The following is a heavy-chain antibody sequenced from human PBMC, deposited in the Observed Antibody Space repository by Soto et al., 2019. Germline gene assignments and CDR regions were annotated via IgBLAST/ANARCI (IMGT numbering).Heavy chain of an antibody. CDR1: GFTFSSYA. Sequence: GGSLRLSCAASGFTFSSYAMSWVRQAPGKGLEWVSAISGSGGSTYYADSVKGRFTISRDNSKNTRYLQMNSLRAEDTAVYYCAKDPLGGDYEGYFDYWGQGTLVTVSS. J-gene: IGHJ4*02. CDR2: ISGSGGST. CDR3: AKDPLGGDYEGYFDY. D-gene: IGHD4-17*01. V-gene: IGHV3-23*01.